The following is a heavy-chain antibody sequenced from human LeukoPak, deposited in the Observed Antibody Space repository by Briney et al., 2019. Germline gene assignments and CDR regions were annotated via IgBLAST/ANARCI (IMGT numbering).Heavy chain of an antibody. Sequence: PSETLSLTCTVSGGSISSFYWSWIRQPAGKGLEWIGRIYSGGDTNYNPSLKSRVTMSVDTSKNQFSLKLSSVTAADTAVYYCARGPQSSGWYRFDYWGQGTLVTVSS. J-gene: IGHJ4*02. CDR2: IYSGGDT. CDR1: GGSISSFY. CDR3: ARGPQSSGWYRFDY. D-gene: IGHD6-19*01. V-gene: IGHV4-4*07.